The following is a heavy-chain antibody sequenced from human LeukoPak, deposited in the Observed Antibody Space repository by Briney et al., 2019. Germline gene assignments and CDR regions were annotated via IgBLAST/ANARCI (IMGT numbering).Heavy chain of an antibody. V-gene: IGHV3-9*01. J-gene: IGHJ4*02. Sequence: GRSLRLPCAASGFTFDDYAMHWVRQAPGKGLEWVSGISWNSGSIGYADSVKGRFTISRDNAKNSLYLQMNSLRAEDTALYYCAKGDSSGYYSPVDYWGQGTLVTVSS. CDR2: ISWNSGSI. CDR1: GFTFDDYA. D-gene: IGHD3-22*01. CDR3: AKGDSSGYYSPVDY.